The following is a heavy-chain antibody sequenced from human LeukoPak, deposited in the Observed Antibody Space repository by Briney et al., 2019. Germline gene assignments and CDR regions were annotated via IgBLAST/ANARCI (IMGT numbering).Heavy chain of an antibody. CDR1: GFTFRIHW. CDR2: INTDGSST. J-gene: IGHJ4*02. CDR3: ARAGYSSSWLES. Sequence: GGSLRLSCAASGFTFRIHWMHWVRQAPGKGLVWVSRINTDGSSTTYADSVKGRFTISRDNAKNTVYLQMNSLRAEDTAVYYCARAGYSSSWLESWGQGTLVTVSS. V-gene: IGHV3-74*03. D-gene: IGHD6-13*01.